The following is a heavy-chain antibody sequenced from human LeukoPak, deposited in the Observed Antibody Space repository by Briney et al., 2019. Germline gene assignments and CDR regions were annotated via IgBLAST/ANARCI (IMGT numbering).Heavy chain of an antibody. CDR2: IKQDGSEK. CDR3: AREDSYGYGDY. D-gene: IGHD5-18*01. Sequence: PGGSLRLSCAASGFTFSSYAMHWVRQAPGKGLEWVANIKQDGSEKYYVDSVKGRFTISRDNAKNSLYLQMNSLRAEDTAVYYCAREDSYGYGDYWGQGTLVTVSS. V-gene: IGHV3-7*01. CDR1: GFTFSSYA. J-gene: IGHJ4*02.